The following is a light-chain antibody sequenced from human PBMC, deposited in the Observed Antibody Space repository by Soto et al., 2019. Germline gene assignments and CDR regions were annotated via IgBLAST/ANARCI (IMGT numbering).Light chain of an antibody. CDR2: AAS. Sequence: DIQMTQSPSSLSASVGDRVTITCRASQGISSYLAWYQQKPGKAPKLLIYAASTLQSGVPSRFSGSGSGTEFTLTISSLQSEDFAVYYCQQYNNWPLTFGPGTKVDIK. CDR3: QQYNNWPLT. V-gene: IGKV1-9*01. CDR1: QGISSY. J-gene: IGKJ3*01.